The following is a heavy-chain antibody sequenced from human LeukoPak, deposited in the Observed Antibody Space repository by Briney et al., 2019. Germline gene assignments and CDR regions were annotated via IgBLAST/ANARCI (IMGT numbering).Heavy chain of an antibody. J-gene: IGHJ4*02. D-gene: IGHD2-21*02. CDR1: GFTFSNAW. Sequence: GGSLRLSCAASGFTFSNAWMSWVRQAPGKGLEWVGRIKSKTDGGTTDYAAPVKGRFTISRDNAKNSLYLQMNSLRAEDTAVYYCARDLSFVVVTVPDYWGQGTLVTVSS. CDR2: IKSKTDGGTT. CDR3: ARDLSFVVVTVPDY. V-gene: IGHV3-15*01.